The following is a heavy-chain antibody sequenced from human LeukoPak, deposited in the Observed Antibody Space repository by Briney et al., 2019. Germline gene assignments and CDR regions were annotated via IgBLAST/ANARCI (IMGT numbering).Heavy chain of an antibody. J-gene: IGHJ4*02. V-gene: IGHV3-23*01. D-gene: IGHD5-18*01. CDR2: ISDNEGRT. CDR1: GFTFKTYW. CDR3: ARHDSFIPY. Sequence: PGGSLRLSCAASGFTFKTYWMSWVRQAPGKGLEWVSGISDNEGRTYYTDSVKGRFTISRDKTKNTVFLQMHNLRADDTAVYFCARHDSFIPYWGQGALVTVCS.